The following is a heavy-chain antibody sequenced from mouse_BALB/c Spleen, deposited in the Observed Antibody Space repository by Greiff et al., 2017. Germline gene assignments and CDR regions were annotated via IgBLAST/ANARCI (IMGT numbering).Heavy chain of an antibody. CDR3: ARSYYFDY. CDR1: GFTFSSFG. Sequence: EVQGVESGGGLVQPGGSRKLSCAASGFTFSSFGMHWVRQAPEKGLEWVAYISSGSSTIYYADTVKGRFTISRDNPKNTLFLQMTSLRSEDTAMYYCARSYYFDYWGQGTTLTVSS. CDR2: ISSGSSTI. V-gene: IGHV5-17*02. J-gene: IGHJ2*01.